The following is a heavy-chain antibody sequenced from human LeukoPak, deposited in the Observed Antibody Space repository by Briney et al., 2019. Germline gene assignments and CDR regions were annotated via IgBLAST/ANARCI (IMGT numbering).Heavy chain of an antibody. CDR3: AGRAMVRGVDYYFDY. Sequence: PGGSLRLSCAASGFTFSSYGMHWVRQAPGKGLEWVAVIWYDGSNKYYADSVKGRFTISRDNAKNSLYLQMNSLRAEDTAVYYCAGRAMVRGVDYYFDYWGQGTLVTVSS. J-gene: IGHJ4*02. CDR1: GFTFSSYG. D-gene: IGHD3-10*01. CDR2: IWYDGSNK. V-gene: IGHV3-33*03.